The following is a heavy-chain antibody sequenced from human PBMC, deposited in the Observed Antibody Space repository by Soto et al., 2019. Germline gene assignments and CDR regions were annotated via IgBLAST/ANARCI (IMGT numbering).Heavy chain of an antibody. CDR1: GFTFSSYG. CDR3: ATDRCGARCYYYGMDV. D-gene: IGHD2-21*01. CDR2: ISYDENNK. Sequence: QVQLVESGGGVVQPGRSLRLSCATSGFTFSSYGMHWVRQAPGKGLEWVALISYDENNKYHADSVKGRFTISRDNSMNTLYLLMNSLRAEVTAVYFCATDRCGARCYYYGMDVWGQGTTVTVSS. V-gene: IGHV3-30*03. J-gene: IGHJ6*02.